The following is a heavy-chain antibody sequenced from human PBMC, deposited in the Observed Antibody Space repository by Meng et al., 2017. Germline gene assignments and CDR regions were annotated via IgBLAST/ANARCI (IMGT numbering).Heavy chain of an antibody. CDR2: ITKDGSRK. CDR3: ARDFDY. J-gene: IGHJ4*02. Sequence: QVKLVESGGGMVQPGRVLRLSCAASGFIFSNYEMQWVRQAPGKGLEWVACITKDGSRKYYLGSVRGRFTISRDNSKNTLYLEMNSLRSEDTALYYCARDFDYWGQGTLVTVSS. V-gene: IGHV3-30*16. CDR1: GFIFSNYE.